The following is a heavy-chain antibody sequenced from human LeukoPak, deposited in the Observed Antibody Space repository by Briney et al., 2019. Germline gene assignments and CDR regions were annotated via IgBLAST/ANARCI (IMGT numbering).Heavy chain of an antibody. V-gene: IGHV4-61*01. J-gene: IGHJ6*04. CDR3: AREAPLLPAAAPRPGYYYGMDV. CDR2: IYYSGST. D-gene: IGHD2-2*01. Sequence: SETLSLTCTVSGGSVSSGSYYWSWIRQPPGKGLEWIGYIYYSGSTNYNPSLKSRVTISVDTSKNQFSLKLSSVTAADTAVYYCAREAPLLPAAAPRPGYYYGMDVWGKGTTATVSS. CDR1: GGSVSSGSYY.